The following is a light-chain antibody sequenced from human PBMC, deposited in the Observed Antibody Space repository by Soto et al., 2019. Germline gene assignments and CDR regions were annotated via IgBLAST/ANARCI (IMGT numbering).Light chain of an antibody. Sequence: DIQMTQSPSTLSASVGDRVTITCRAGQSIDMWLAWYQQRPGKAPNLLIYKASSLERGVPSRFSGSGSGTEFTLTITSLQPNDFATYYCQQYSNYEWTFGQGTKVEIK. J-gene: IGKJ1*01. CDR2: KAS. CDR1: QSIDMW. V-gene: IGKV1-5*03. CDR3: QQYSNYEWT.